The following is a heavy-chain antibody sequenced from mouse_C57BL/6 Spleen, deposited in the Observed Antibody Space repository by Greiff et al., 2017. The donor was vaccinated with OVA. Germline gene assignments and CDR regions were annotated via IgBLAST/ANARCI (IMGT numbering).Heavy chain of an antibody. CDR3: ARSLYYGSRGGYYAMDY. D-gene: IGHD1-1*01. V-gene: IGHV1-26*01. CDR2: INPNNGGT. Sequence: EVQLKESGPELVKPGASVKISCKASGYTFTDYYMNWVKQSHGKSLEWIGDINPNNGGTSYNQKFKGKATLTVDKSSSTAYMELRSLTSEDSAVYYCARSLYYGSRGGYYAMDYWGQGTSVTVSS. CDR1: GYTFTDYY. J-gene: IGHJ4*01.